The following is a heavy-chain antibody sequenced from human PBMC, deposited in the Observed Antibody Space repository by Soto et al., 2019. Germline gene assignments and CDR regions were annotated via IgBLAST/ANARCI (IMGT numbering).Heavy chain of an antibody. CDR3: VKGNQLLRYYFEF. D-gene: IGHD2-15*01. J-gene: IGHJ4*01. CDR2: ITSDGDST. Sequence: GSLRLSCSVSGFTFSNYAMHWVRQAPGKGLEYVSGITSDGDSTWHADSVKDRFTISRDNSKNTLYLQMSSLRVEDTAIYYCVKGNQLLRYYFEFWGPGTLVTVSS. CDR1: GFTFSNYA. V-gene: IGHV3-64D*06.